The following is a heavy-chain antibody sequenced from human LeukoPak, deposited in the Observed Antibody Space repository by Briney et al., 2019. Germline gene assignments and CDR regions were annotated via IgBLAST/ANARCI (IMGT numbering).Heavy chain of an antibody. Sequence: PETLSLTCTVSGGSISSSSYYWGWIRQPPGKGLEWIGSIYYTWTTYYNPSLKSRVTISVDKSKNQFSLKLSSVTAADTAMYYCAGKSYYGSGSYGYWGQGSLVTVSS. CDR2: IYYTWTT. J-gene: IGHJ4*02. V-gene: IGHV4-39*07. CDR1: GGSISSSSYY. D-gene: IGHD3-10*01. CDR3: AGKSYYGSGSYGY.